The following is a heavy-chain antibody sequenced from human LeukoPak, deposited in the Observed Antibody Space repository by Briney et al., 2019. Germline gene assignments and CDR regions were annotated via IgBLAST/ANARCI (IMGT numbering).Heavy chain of an antibody. Sequence: PGRSLRLSCAASGFTFSSYAMHWVRQAPGKGLEWVSLISWDGGSTYYADSVKGRFTISRDNSKNSLYLQMNSLRAEDTALYYCAKEASSGYTYYFDYWGQGTLVTVSS. J-gene: IGHJ4*02. CDR3: AKEASSGYTYYFDY. D-gene: IGHD3-22*01. CDR2: ISWDGGST. V-gene: IGHV3-43D*03. CDR1: GFTFSSYA.